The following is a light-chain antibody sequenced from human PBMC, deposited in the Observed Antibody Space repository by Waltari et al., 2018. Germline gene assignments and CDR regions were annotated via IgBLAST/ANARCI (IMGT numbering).Light chain of an antibody. Sequence: QSALTQPPSVSGAPGQRITIPCTGSGSNIGAGYDVHWYPQFPGTAPKLLLYGNNNRPSGVPDRFFGSKTGTSASLAITGLQADDEADYYCQSYDRSLSVVFGGGTKLTVL. CDR1: GSNIGAGYD. V-gene: IGLV1-40*01. CDR2: GNN. CDR3: QSYDRSLSVV. J-gene: IGLJ2*01.